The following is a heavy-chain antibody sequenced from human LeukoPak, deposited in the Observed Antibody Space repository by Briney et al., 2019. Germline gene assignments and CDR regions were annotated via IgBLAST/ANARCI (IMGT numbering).Heavy chain of an antibody. J-gene: IGHJ4*02. CDR1: GFTFSSYA. CDR2: ISSSGGST. Sequence: GGSLRLSCAASGFTFSSYAMSWVRQAPGKGLEWVSAISSSGGSTYYADSVKGRLTISRDNSKNTRSLQLNSLRSEDTALYYCAKVKGSEGYCSITSCLADYWGQGTLVTVSS. V-gene: IGHV3-23*01. CDR3: AKVKGSEGYCSITSCLADY. D-gene: IGHD2-2*01.